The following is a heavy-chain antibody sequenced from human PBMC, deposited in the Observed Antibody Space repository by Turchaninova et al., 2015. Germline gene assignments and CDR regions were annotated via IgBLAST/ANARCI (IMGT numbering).Heavy chain of an antibody. V-gene: IGHV4-38-2*01. Sequence: QVQLQESGPGLVTPSETLSITCAVSGYSISSGYYWGWLRPPPGKGLEWMGIIHHSGSTYYNPSLKSRVTRSVDTSKNQFSLKLSSVSAADTAVYYCARGAFEIWGQGTMVTVSS. CDR3: ARGAFEI. CDR1: GYSISSGYY. CDR2: IHHSGST. J-gene: IGHJ3*02.